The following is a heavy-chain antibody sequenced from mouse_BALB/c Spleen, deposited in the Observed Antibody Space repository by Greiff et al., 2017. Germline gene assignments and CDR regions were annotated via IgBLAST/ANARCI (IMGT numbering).Heavy chain of an antibody. CDR3: VRERGYGYAIDY. J-gene: IGHJ4*01. D-gene: IGHD1-1*02. CDR1: GFTFNTYA. V-gene: IGHV10-1*02. Sequence: DVHLVESGGGLVQPKGSLKLSCAASGFTFNTYAMNWVRQAPGKGLEWVARIRSKSNNYATYYADSVKDRITISRDDSQSMLYLQMNNLKTEDTAMYYCVRERGYGYAIDYWGQGTSVTVSS. CDR2: IRSKSNNYAT.